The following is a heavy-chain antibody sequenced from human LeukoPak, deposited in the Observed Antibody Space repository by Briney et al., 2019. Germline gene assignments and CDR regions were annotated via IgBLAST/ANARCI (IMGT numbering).Heavy chain of an antibody. J-gene: IGHJ6*03. D-gene: IGHD2-15*01. CDR2: IYTTGST. CDR1: GDSISSGSYY. Sequence: SPSETLSLTCTVSGDSISSGSYYWSWIRQPAGKELEWIGRIYTTGSTNYNPSLKSRVTISVDTSKNQLSLKLSSVTAADTAVYYCARSVEGYCRGGSCYYYSYYMDVWGKGTTVTVSS. CDR3: ARSVEGYCRGGSCYYYSYYMDV. V-gene: IGHV4-61*02.